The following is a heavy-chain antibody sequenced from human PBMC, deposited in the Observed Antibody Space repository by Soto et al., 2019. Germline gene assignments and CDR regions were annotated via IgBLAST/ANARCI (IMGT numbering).Heavy chain of an antibody. CDR1: GFTFSSYS. CDR3: ARDVIVVVPAAIGWFDP. J-gene: IGHJ5*02. CDR2: ISSSSSTI. Sequence: GGSLRLSCAASGFTFSSYSMNWVRQAPGKGLEWVSYISSSSSTIYYADSVKGRFTISSDNAKNSLYLQMNSLRDEDTAVYYCARDVIVVVPAAIGWFDPWGQGTLVTVS. D-gene: IGHD2-2*01. V-gene: IGHV3-48*02.